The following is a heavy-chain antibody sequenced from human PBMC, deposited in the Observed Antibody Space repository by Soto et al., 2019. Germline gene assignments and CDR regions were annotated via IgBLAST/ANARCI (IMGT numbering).Heavy chain of an antibody. Sequence: GGSLRLSCVASGFTFNRYGIHWVRQAPGKGLEWVALISEDGSDKDYADSVKGRFAISRDNSKNTLYWQMNILSSKDTAVYYCAKTLRFWELACDYDHGMDVWGQGTTATVSS. CDR1: GFTFNRYG. J-gene: IGHJ6*02. D-gene: IGHD3-3*01. CDR2: ISEDGSDK. V-gene: IGHV3-30*18. CDR3: AKTLRFWELACDYDHGMDV.